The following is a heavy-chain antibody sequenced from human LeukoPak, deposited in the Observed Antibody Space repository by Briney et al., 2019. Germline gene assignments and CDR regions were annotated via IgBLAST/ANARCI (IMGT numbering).Heavy chain of an antibody. CDR3: ASDYGSGSLNWFDP. J-gene: IGHJ5*02. CDR2: INSDGSST. CDR1: GFTFSSHW. V-gene: IGHV3-74*01. D-gene: IGHD3-10*01. Sequence: GGSLRLSCAASGFTFSSHWMHWVRQAPGKGLVWVSRINSDGSSTSYADSVKGRFTISRDNAKNTLYLQMNSLRAEDTAVYYCASDYGSGSLNWFDPWGQGTLVTVSS.